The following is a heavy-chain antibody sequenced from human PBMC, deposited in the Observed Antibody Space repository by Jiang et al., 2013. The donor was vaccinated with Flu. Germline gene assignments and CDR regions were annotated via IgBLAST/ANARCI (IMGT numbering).Heavy chain of an antibody. CDR2: IRSKTNSYAT. CDR1: GFTFSGSA. CDR3: SREYYDDSAYFHFDS. D-gene: IGHD3-22*01. J-gene: IGHJ4*02. Sequence: VQLVESGGDLVQPGGSLKLSCAASGFTFSGSAMHWVRQASGKGLEWVGRIRSKTNSYATTYAASVKGRFTISRDDSKNTAYLQMNSLKTEDTAVYYCSREYYDDSAYFHFDSWGQGTLVTVSS. V-gene: IGHV3-73*01.